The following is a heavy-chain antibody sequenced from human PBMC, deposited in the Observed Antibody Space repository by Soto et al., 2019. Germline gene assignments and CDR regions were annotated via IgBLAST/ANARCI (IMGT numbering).Heavy chain of an antibody. D-gene: IGHD5-18*01. Sequence: QVQLVESGGGVVQPGRSLRLSCAVSGFTLSSYGIHWVRQAPGKGLEWVAFMSYDGNKKYYADSVKGRFTISRDNSKNTLYLQMDSLRAEDTAVYYCAKGLSVIQEWLIDGHWGQGTQVTVSS. V-gene: IGHV3-30*18. J-gene: IGHJ4*02. CDR1: GFTLSSYG. CDR2: MSYDGNKK. CDR3: AKGLSVIQEWLIDGH.